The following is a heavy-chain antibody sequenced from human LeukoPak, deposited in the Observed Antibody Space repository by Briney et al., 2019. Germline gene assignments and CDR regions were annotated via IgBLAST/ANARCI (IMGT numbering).Heavy chain of an antibody. Sequence: PGRSLRLSCAASGFTFSSYGMHWVRQAPGKGLEWVAVIWYGGSNKYYADSVKGRFTISRDNSKNTLYLQMNSLRAEDTAVYYCAKGGGPGYCSSTSCYWAIQEGLWYFDLWGRGTLVTVSS. CDR2: IWYGGSNK. CDR1: GFTFSSYG. CDR3: AKGGGPGYCSSTSCYWAIQEGLWYFDL. V-gene: IGHV3-30*18. D-gene: IGHD2-2*01. J-gene: IGHJ2*01.